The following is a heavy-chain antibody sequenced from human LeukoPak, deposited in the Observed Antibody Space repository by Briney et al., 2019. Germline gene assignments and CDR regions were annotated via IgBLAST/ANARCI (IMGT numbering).Heavy chain of an antibody. D-gene: IGHD6-19*01. Sequence: PSETLSLTCTVSGGSISSYYWSWIRQPPGKGLGWIGYIYYSGSTNYSPSLKSRVTISVDTSKNQFSLKLSSVTAADTAVYYCARVELLGSSGWPFDYWGQGTLVTVSS. J-gene: IGHJ4*02. CDR1: GGSISSYY. CDR2: IYYSGST. V-gene: IGHV4-59*01. CDR3: ARVELLGSSGWPFDY.